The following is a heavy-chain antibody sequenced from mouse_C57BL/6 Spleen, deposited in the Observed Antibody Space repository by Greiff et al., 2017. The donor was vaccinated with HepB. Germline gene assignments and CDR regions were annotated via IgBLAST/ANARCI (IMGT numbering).Heavy chain of an antibody. CDR3: APWLPNYYAMDY. Sequence: EVKLMESGPELVKPGASVKMSCKASGYTFTDYNMHWVKQSHGKSLEWIGYINPNNGGTSYNQKFKGKATLTVNKSSSTAYMELRSLTSEDSAVYYCAPWLPNYYAMDYWGQGTSVTVSS. J-gene: IGHJ4*01. CDR2: INPNNGGT. CDR1: GYTFTDYN. D-gene: IGHD2-2*01. V-gene: IGHV1-22*01.